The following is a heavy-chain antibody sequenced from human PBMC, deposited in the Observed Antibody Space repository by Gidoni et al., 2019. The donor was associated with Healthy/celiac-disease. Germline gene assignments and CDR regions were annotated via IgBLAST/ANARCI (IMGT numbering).Heavy chain of an antibody. CDR1: GFTFSRYA. CDR3: GKSGSSGFLREGVDY. J-gene: IGHJ4*02. CDR2: ISGSGSAT. D-gene: IGHD3-22*01. Sequence: EVPLLESGGGLVQPGGSLRLSCAASGFTFSRYAMSWVRQAPGKGLEWVSAISGSGSATYYADSVKGRFSVSRDNSKNTQYLQMNSLTAEDTAVYYCGKSGSSGFLREGVDYWGQGTLVTVSS. V-gene: IGHV3-23*01.